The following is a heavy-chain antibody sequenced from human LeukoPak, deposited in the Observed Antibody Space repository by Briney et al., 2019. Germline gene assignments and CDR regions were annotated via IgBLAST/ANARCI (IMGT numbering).Heavy chain of an antibody. CDR2: IYYSGST. J-gene: IGHJ6*02. V-gene: IGHV4-30-4*01. CDR1: GGSISSGDYY. Sequence: PSETLSLTCTVSGGSISSGDYYWSWIRQPPGKGLEWIGYIYYSGSTYYNPSLKSRVTISVDTSKNQLSLKLSSVTAADTAVYYCARGGGYSYGNLYYYYGMDVWGQGTTVTVSS. CDR3: ARGGGYSYGNLYYYYGMDV. D-gene: IGHD5-18*01.